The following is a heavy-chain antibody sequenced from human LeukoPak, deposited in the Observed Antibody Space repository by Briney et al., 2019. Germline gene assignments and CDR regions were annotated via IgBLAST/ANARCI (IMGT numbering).Heavy chain of an antibody. Sequence: SVKVSCKASGGTFSSYAIRWVRQAPGQGLEWMGRIIPIFGTANYAQKFQGRVTITTDESTSTAYMELSSLRSEDTAVYYCARAGRYNWNYGVYFDYWGQGTLVTVSS. J-gene: IGHJ4*02. D-gene: IGHD1-7*01. CDR3: ARAGRYNWNYGVYFDY. CDR1: GGTFSSYA. CDR2: IIPIFGTA. V-gene: IGHV1-69*05.